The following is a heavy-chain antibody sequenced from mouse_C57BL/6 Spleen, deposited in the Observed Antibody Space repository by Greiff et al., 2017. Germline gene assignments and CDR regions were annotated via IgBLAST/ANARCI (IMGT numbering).Heavy chain of an antibody. CDR3: AREGGNYERGAMDY. Sequence: EVKLVESGGGLVKPGGSLKLSCAASGFTFSSYAMSWVRQTPEKRLEWVATISDGGSYTYYPDNVKGRFTISRDNAKNNLYLQMSHLKSEDTAMYYCAREGGNYERGAMDYWGQGTSVTVSS. J-gene: IGHJ4*01. CDR1: GFTFSSYA. CDR2: ISDGGSYT. V-gene: IGHV5-4*01. D-gene: IGHD2-1*01.